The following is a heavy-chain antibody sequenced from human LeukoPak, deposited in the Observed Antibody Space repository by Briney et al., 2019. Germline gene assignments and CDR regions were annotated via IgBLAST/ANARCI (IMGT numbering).Heavy chain of an antibody. V-gene: IGHV1-46*01. Sequence: GASVKVSCKASGYTFTSYYMHWVRQAPGQGLEWMGIINPSGGSTSYAQKFQGRVTMTRDTSTSTVYMELSSLRSEDTAVYYCARAIIYVWGRPPYYYYVMDVGGQGPTVTVSS. CDR2: INPSGGST. D-gene: IGHD3-16*01. CDR1: GYTFTSYY. CDR3: ARAIIYVWGRPPYYYYVMDV. J-gene: IGHJ6*02.